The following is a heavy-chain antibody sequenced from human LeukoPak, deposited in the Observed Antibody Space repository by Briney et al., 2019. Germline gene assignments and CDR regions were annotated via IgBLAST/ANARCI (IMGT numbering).Heavy chain of an antibody. CDR2: IYYSGST. J-gene: IGHJ4*02. CDR1: GGSISSTGYY. V-gene: IGHV4-39*01. CDR3: TRRSGGLPSDY. Sequence: PSETLSLTCTVSGGSISSTGYYWGWIRQPPGKGLEWIGSIYYSGSTYDNPSLKSRVTISVDTSKNQFSLKLSSVTAADTAVYYCTRRSGGLPSDYWGRGTLVTVSS. D-gene: IGHD3-10*01.